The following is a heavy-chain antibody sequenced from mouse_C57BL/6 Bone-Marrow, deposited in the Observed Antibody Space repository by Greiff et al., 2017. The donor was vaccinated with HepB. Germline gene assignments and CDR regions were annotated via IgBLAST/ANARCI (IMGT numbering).Heavy chain of an antibody. CDR2: IYPGDGDT. CDR1: GYAFSSYW. Sequence: QVQLQQSGAELVKPGASVKISCKASGYAFSSYWMNWVKQRPGKGLEWIGQIYPGDGDTNYNGKFKGKATLTADKSSSTAYMQLRSLTSEDSAVYFCARGGTGFYAMDYWGQGTSVTVSS. CDR3: ARGGTGFYAMDY. D-gene: IGHD4-1*01. J-gene: IGHJ4*01. V-gene: IGHV1-80*01.